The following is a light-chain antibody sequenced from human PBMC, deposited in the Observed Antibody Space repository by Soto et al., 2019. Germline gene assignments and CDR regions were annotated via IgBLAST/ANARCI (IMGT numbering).Light chain of an antibody. CDR1: QSFRGL. CDR2: DAS. J-gene: IGKJ5*01. V-gene: IGKV3-11*01. CDR3: QQRHMWPIT. Sequence: EVVLTQSPVTLSLSPGERATLSCRASQSFRGLLAWYQQKPGQAPRLLIYDASNRATGIPPRFSGSGSGTDFTLTISSLEPEDSAVSYCQQRHMWPITFGQGTRLEIK.